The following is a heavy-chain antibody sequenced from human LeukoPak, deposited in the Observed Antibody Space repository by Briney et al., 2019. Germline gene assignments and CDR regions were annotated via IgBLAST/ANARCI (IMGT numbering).Heavy chain of an antibody. CDR3: ARSDRSGYSYRTHRHRDSQRPGAFDI. J-gene: IGHJ3*02. CDR2: INPNSGGT. D-gene: IGHD3-22*01. V-gene: IGHV1-2*02. Sequence: ASVKVSCKASGYTFTGYYMHWVRQAPGQGLEWMGWINPNSGGTNYAQKFQGRVTMTRDTSISTAYMELSRLRSDDTAVYYCARSDRSGYSYRTHRHRDSQRPGAFDIWGQGTMVTVSS. CDR1: GYTFTGYY.